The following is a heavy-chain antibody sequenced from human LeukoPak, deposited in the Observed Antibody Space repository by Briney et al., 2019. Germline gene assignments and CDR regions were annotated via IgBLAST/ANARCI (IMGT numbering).Heavy chain of an antibody. J-gene: IGHJ4*02. D-gene: IGHD2-15*01. CDR2: VSGDGTST. Sequence: GGSLRLSCAASGFTFDNYAMHWVRQPPGKGLEWVSLVSGDGTSTSYGPSVKGRFTISRDNSKNSLSLQVNSLRSEDTALYYCGKSDCSAGHCYLIDYWGQGTLVTVSS. CDR1: GFTFDNYA. V-gene: IGHV3-43*02. CDR3: GKSDCSAGHCYLIDY.